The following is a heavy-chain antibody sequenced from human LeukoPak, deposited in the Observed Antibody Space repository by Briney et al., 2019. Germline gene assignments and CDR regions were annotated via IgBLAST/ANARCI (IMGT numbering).Heavy chain of an antibody. J-gene: IGHJ5*02. CDR2: INQSGST. D-gene: IGHD2-15*01. CDR3: AREPGYCSDGRCYGGWFDP. Sequence: KPSETLSLTCAVYGGSFSDYYWSWIRQPPGKGLEWIGEINQSGSTIYNPSLKSRVTISGDTTKNQFSLNLSYVTAADTAVYFCAREPGYCSDGRCYGGWFDPWGQGTLVTVSS. V-gene: IGHV4-34*01. CDR1: GGSFSDYY.